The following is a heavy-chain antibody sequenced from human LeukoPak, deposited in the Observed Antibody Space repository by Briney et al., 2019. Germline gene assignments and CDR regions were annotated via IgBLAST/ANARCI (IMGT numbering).Heavy chain of an antibody. Sequence: MPSETLSLTCAVYGGSFSGYCWSWIRQPPGKGLEWIGEINHSGSTNYNPSLKSRVTISVDTSKNQFSLKLSSATAADTAVYYCASTDPAYAPAYCGGDCYSFDYWGQGTLVTVSS. CDR3: ASTDPAYAPAYCGGDCYSFDY. J-gene: IGHJ4*02. V-gene: IGHV4-34*01. CDR2: INHSGST. D-gene: IGHD2-21*02. CDR1: GGSFSGYC.